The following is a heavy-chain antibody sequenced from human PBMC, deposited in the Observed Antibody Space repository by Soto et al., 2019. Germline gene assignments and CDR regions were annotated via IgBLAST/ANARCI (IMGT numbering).Heavy chain of an antibody. V-gene: IGHV3-23*01. CDR3: ARDFPGRSTTCYGNEWFDS. CDR1: GLTFSSYA. CDR2: IIGRGGST. Sequence: HPGGSLRLSCAASGLTFSSYAMSWVRQAPGKGLEWVSPIIGRGGSTYYADSEKGRFTITRDNAKNSLYLQMNSLRAEGTAVYYCARDFPGRSTTCYGNEWFDSWGQGTLVTSPQ. J-gene: IGHJ5*01. D-gene: IGHD2-2*01.